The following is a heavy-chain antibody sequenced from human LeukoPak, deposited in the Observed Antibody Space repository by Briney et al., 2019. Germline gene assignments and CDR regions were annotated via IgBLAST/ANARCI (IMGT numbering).Heavy chain of an antibody. V-gene: IGHV4-39*07. Sequence: SETLSLTCTVSGGSISSSSYYWGWIRQPPGKGLEWIGSIYYSGSTYYNPSLKSRVTISVDTSKNQFSLKLSSVTAADTAVYYCARGKVRGVIMEYMDVWGKGTTVTVSS. CDR3: ARGKVRGVIMEYMDV. CDR2: IYYSGST. CDR1: GGSISSSSYY. J-gene: IGHJ6*03. D-gene: IGHD3-10*01.